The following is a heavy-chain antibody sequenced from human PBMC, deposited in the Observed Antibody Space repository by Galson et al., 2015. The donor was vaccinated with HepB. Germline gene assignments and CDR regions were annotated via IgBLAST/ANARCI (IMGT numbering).Heavy chain of an antibody. D-gene: IGHD5-18*01. CDR1: GYSFTNHW. CDR3: ARHDFRVDKAMVGWFDP. CDR2: IYHGDSDT. J-gene: IGHJ5*02. Sequence: QSGAEVKKPGESLKISCKGSGYSFTNHWIGWVRQMPGKGLEWMGNIYHGDSDTRYSPSFQGQATISADKSIRTAYRQWSTLKAPDTAMYYCARHDFRVDKAMVGWFDPWGQEPWSPSPQ. V-gene: IGHV5-51*01.